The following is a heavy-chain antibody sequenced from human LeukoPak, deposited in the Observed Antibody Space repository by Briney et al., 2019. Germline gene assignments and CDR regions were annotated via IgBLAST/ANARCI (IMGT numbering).Heavy chain of an antibody. CDR1: GGSFSGYY. J-gene: IGHJ5*02. CDR2: INHSGST. D-gene: IGHD2-21*02. Sequence: SETLSLTCAVYGGSFSGYYWSWIRQPLGKGLEWIGEINHSGSTNYNPSLKSRVTMSVDTSKSQFSLKLTSVTAADTAVYYCVRDRCGGDCYPNWFDPWGQGTLVTVSS. V-gene: IGHV4-34*01. CDR3: VRDRCGGDCYPNWFDP.